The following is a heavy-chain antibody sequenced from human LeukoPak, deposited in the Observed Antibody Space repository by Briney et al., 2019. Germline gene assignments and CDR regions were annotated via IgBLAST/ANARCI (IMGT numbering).Heavy chain of an antibody. D-gene: IGHD1-26*01. V-gene: IGHV4-39*01. CDR2: IYYSGNT. J-gene: IGHJ4*02. Sequence: SETLSLTCTVSGDSISSSNSYWGWIRQPPGKGLEWIGSIYYSGNTYYNASLKSRVTISVDTSKNQFSLKLTSVTAADTAVYYCARASEWEPFDYWGQGTLVTVSS. CDR3: ARASEWEPFDY. CDR1: GDSISSSNSY.